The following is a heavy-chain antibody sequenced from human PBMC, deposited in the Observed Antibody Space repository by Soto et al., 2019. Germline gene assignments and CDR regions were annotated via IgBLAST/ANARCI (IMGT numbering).Heavy chain of an antibody. Sequence: EVQLVESGGGLVQPGGSVRLSCAASGFTFSSYSMNWVRQAPGKGLEWVSYISSSSSTIYYADSVKGRFTISRDNAKNSLYLQMNSLRDEDTAVYYCAGGRAIYCSGGSCYEVGFDYWGQGTLVTVSS. CDR1: GFTFSSYS. CDR3: AGGRAIYCSGGSCYEVGFDY. J-gene: IGHJ4*02. D-gene: IGHD2-15*01. CDR2: ISSSSSTI. V-gene: IGHV3-48*02.